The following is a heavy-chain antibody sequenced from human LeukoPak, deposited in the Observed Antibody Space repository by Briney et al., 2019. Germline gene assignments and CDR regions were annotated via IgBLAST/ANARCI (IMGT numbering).Heavy chain of an antibody. V-gene: IGHV3-33*01. CDR2: IWYDGSNK. CDR1: GFTFSSYG. Sequence: GGSLRLSCAASGFTFSSYGMHWVRQAPGKGLEWVALIWYDGSNKYYADSVKGRLTISRDNSKNTLYLQMNSLRAEDTAVYYCARDLYYYDSSGSSPLDYWGQGTLVTVSS. CDR3: ARDLYYYDSSGSSPLDY. J-gene: IGHJ4*02. D-gene: IGHD3-22*01.